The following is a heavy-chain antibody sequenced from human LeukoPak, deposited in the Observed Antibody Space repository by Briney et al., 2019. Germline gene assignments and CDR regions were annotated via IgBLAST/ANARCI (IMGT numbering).Heavy chain of an antibody. CDR3: AKDRQGDYGDFDSPDS. D-gene: IGHD4-17*01. J-gene: IGHJ5*01. CDR1: GFTFSNYG. Sequence: WRSLRLSCAASGFTFSNYGRHWVRQAPGKGLEWVGVMSYDGGNKYYADSVKGRFSISRDNSKNTLYLQMNSLRTEVTAVYYCAKDRQGDYGDFDSPDSWGQGTLVTVSS. V-gene: IGHV3-30*18. CDR2: MSYDGGNK.